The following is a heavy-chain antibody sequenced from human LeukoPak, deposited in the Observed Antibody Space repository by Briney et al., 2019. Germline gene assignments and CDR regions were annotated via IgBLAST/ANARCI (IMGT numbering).Heavy chain of an antibody. Sequence: GGSLRLSCAASGFTFSTFSMHWVRQAPGKGLEWVAVILYDGSTQYYADSVRGRFTASRDNSKDTLYLQMNSLRVEDTAVYYCARVDCRSTSCSPFDCWGQGRLLTVSS. CDR3: ARVDCRSTSCSPFDC. V-gene: IGHV3-30*04. CDR1: GFTFSTFS. CDR2: ILYDGSTQ. D-gene: IGHD2-2*01. J-gene: IGHJ4*02.